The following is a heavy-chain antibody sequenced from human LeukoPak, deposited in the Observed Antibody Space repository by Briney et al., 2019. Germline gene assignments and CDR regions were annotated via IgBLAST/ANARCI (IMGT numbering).Heavy chain of an antibody. V-gene: IGHV3-48*04. CDR1: GFTFSSYS. J-gene: IGHJ4*02. CDR3: AREGFGELLYAFDY. CDR2: ISSSSSTI. D-gene: IGHD3-10*01. Sequence: GGSLRLSCAASGFTFSSYSMNWVRQAPGKGLEWVPYISSSSSTIYYADSVKGRFTISRDNAKNSLYLQMNSLRAEDTAVYYCAREGFGELLYAFDYWGQGTLVTVSS.